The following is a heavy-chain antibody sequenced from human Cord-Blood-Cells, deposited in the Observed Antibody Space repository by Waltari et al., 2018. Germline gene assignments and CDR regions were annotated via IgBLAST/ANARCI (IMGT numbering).Heavy chain of an antibody. CDR3: ARDLGVAGAFDI. CDR1: GGSVSSGAYY. V-gene: IGHV4-61*08. D-gene: IGHD6-19*01. J-gene: IGHJ3*02. Sequence: QVQLQESGPGLVKPSETLSLTCTVSGGSVSSGAYYWSWIRQPPGKGLEWIGYIYYSGSTNYNPSLKSRVTISVDTSKNQSSLKLSSVTAADTAVYYCARDLGVAGAFDIWGQGTMVTVSS. CDR2: IYYSGST.